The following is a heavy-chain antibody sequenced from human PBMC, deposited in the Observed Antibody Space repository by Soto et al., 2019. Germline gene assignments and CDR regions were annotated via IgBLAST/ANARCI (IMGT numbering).Heavy chain of an antibody. V-gene: IGHV4-31*03. CDR3: AGQGVVAATGDY. CDR1: GGSISSGGSY. D-gene: IGHD2-15*01. J-gene: IGHJ4*02. CDR2: IYYSGST. Sequence: QVQLQESGPGLVKPSQTLSLTCTVSGGSISSGGSYWSWIRQHPGKGLEWIGYIYYSGSTYYNPSLKSRVTISVDTSKNQFSLKLSSVPAADTAVYYCAGQGVVAATGDYWGQGTLVTVSS.